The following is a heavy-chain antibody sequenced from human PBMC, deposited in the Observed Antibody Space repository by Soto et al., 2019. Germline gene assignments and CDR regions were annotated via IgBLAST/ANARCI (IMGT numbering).Heavy chain of an antibody. Sequence: GGSLRLSCTASGFTLGDYAMSWFRQAPGKGLEWVGFIRSKAYGGTTEYAASVKGRFTISRDESKSIAYLQMNSLKTEDTAVYYCTRVLVTMVRGVIDYYYGMDVWGQGTTVTVSS. V-gene: IGHV3-49*03. D-gene: IGHD3-10*01. J-gene: IGHJ6*02. CDR2: IRSKAYGGTT. CDR1: GFTLGDYA. CDR3: TRVLVTMVRGVIDYYYGMDV.